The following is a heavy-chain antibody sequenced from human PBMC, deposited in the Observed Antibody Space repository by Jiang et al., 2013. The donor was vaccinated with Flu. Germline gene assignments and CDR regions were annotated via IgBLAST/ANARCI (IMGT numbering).Heavy chain of an antibody. CDR1: GYTFTSYG. Sequence: GAEVKKPGASVKVSCKASGYTFTSYGISWVRQAPGQGLEWMGWISAYNGNTNYAQKLQGRVTMTTDTSTSTAYMELRSLRSDDTAVYYCARDDSIAVAGTGVGSYWGQGTLVTVSS. D-gene: IGHD6-19*01. J-gene: IGHJ4*02. V-gene: IGHV1-18*01. CDR2: ISAYNGNT. CDR3: ARDDSIAVAGTGVGSY.